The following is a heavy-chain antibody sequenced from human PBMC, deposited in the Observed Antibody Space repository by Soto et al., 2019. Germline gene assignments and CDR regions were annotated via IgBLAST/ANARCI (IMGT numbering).Heavy chain of an antibody. CDR3: ACHSGYASPSYYYYYMDV. CDR1: GFTFSSYW. V-gene: IGHV3-74*01. J-gene: IGHJ6*03. Sequence: GGSLRLSCAASGFTFSSYWMHWVRQAPGKGLVWVSRINSDGSSTSYADSVKGRFTISRDNAKNTLYLQMNSLRAEDTAVYYCACHSGYASPSYYYYYMDVWGKGTTVTVSS. D-gene: IGHD5-12*01. CDR2: INSDGSST.